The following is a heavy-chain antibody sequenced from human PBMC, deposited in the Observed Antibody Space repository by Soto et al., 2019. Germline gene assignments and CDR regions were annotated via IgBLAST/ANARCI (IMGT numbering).Heavy chain of an antibody. Sequence: QVQLVQSGAEVKKPGSSVKVSCKASGGTFSSYTISWVRQAPGQGLEWMGRIIPILGIANYAQKFQGRVTITADKSTSTAYMELSRLRSEDTAVYYCARARCSGGSCYGAVDYWGQGTLVTVSS. V-gene: IGHV1-69*02. CDR2: IIPILGIA. CDR3: ARARCSGGSCYGAVDY. J-gene: IGHJ4*02. CDR1: GGTFSSYT. D-gene: IGHD2-15*01.